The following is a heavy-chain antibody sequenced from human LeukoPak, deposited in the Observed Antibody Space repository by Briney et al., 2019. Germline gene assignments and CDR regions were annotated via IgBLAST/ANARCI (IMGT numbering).Heavy chain of an antibody. CDR3: ARDDYSNPRPYYYYGMDV. Sequence: GASVKVSCKASGDTFTNYGVSWVRQAPGQGLEWMGWISAYNGNTNYAQNFQGRVTMTTDTSTSIAYLELRSLRSDDTAVYYCARDDYSNPRPYYYYGMDVWGQGTTVTVSS. D-gene: IGHD4-4*01. V-gene: IGHV1-18*01. J-gene: IGHJ6*02. CDR2: ISAYNGNT. CDR1: GDTFTNYG.